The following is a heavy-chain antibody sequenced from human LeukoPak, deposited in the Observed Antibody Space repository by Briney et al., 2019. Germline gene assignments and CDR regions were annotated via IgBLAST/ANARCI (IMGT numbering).Heavy chain of an antibody. J-gene: IGHJ4*02. D-gene: IGHD2-15*01. CDR1: GFTFSSYG. CDR2: ISYDGSNK. V-gene: IGHV3-30*18. Sequence: QPGRSLRLSCAASGFTFSSYGMHWVRQAPGKGLEWVAVISYDGSNKYYADSVKGRFTISRDNSKNTLYLQMNSLRAEDTAVYYCAKPSTEYCSGGSCYYFDYWGQGTLVTVSS. CDR3: AKPSTEYCSGGSCYYFDY.